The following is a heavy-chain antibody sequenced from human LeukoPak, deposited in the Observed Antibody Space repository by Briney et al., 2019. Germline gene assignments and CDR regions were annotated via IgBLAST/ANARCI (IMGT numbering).Heavy chain of an antibody. V-gene: IGHV3-53*05. CDR2: IYSGGST. D-gene: IGHD1-26*01. Sequence: GGSLRLSCAASGFTVSSNYMSWVRQAPGKGLEWVSVIYSGGSTYYADSVKGRFTISRDNSKNTLYLQMNSLRAEDTAVYYCARAEGGSYPNWFDPWGQGTLVTVSS. J-gene: IGHJ5*02. CDR1: GFTVSSNY. CDR3: ARAEGGSYPNWFDP.